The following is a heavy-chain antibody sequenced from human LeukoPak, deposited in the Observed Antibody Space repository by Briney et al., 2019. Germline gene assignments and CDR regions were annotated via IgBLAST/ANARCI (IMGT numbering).Heavy chain of an antibody. CDR1: GFTFSSYA. CDR2: ISYDGSNK. CDR3: ARSVGGSYFDCDY. Sequence: GGSLRLSCAASGFTFSSYAMHWVRQAPGKGLEWVAVISYDGSNKYYADSVKGRFTISRDNSKNTLYLQMNSLRAEDTAVYYCARSVGGSYFDCDYWGQGTLVTVSS. V-gene: IGHV3-30-3*01. D-gene: IGHD1-26*01. J-gene: IGHJ4*02.